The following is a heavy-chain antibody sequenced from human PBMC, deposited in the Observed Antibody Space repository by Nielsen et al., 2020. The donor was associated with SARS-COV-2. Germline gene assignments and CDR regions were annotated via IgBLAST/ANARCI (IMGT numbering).Heavy chain of an antibody. CDR3: ARFDILTGSPLY. J-gene: IGHJ4*02. V-gene: IGHV3-23*01. D-gene: IGHD3-9*01. CDR2: IGGGGGRT. Sequence: GESLKISCAASGFTFSSYAMSWVRQAPGKGLEWVSGIGGGGGRTNYADSVKGRFTISRDNAKNSLYLQMNSLRAEDTAVYYCARFDILTGSPLYWGQGTLVTVSS. CDR1: GFTFSSYA.